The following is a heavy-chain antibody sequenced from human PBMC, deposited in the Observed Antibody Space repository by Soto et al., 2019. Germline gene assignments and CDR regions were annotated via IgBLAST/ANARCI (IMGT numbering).Heavy chain of an antibody. CDR3: AKDRYDFWSGYRWTMDV. CDR2: ISGSGGGT. J-gene: IGHJ6*02. D-gene: IGHD3-3*01. CDR1: GFTFSSYA. V-gene: IGHV3-23*01. Sequence: GGSLRLSCAASGFTFSSYAMSWVRQAPGKGLEWVSTISGSGGGTFYADSVKGRFTISRDNSKNTLYLQMNNLRAEDTAIYYCAKDRYDFWSGYRWTMDVWGQGTTVTVSS.